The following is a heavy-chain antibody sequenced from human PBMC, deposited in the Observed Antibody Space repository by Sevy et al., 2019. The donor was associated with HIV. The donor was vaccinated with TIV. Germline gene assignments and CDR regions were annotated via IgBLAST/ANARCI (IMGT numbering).Heavy chain of an antibody. CDR1: AFTFSSYA. J-gene: IGHJ4*02. D-gene: IGHD6-13*01. V-gene: IGHV3-23*01. Sequence: GGSLRLSCAASAFTFSSYAMSWVRQAPGKGLEWVSAISGSVGSTYYADSVKGRFTISRDNSKNTLYLQMNSLRAEDTAVYYCAKDDGIAAAGYWGQGTLVTVSS. CDR2: ISGSVGST. CDR3: AKDDGIAAAGY.